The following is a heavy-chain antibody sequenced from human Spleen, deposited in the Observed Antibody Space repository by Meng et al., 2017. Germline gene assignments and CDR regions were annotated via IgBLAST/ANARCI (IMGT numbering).Heavy chain of an antibody. J-gene: IGHJ4*02. CDR3: ARGPTTMAHDFDY. V-gene: IGHV4-34*01. CDR2: INHSGST. CDR1: CGSFSEYY. Sequence: QGHLRQWGAALLKPSETLSLTCVVPCGSFSEYYWSWIRQPPGKGLEWIGEINHSGSTNYNPSLESRATISVDTSQNNLSLKLSSVTAADSAVYYCARGPTTMAHDFDYWGQGTLVTVSS. D-gene: IGHD4-11*01.